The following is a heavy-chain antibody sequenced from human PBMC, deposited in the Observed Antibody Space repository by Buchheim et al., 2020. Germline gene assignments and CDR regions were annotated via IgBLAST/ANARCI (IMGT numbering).Heavy chain of an antibody. Sequence: QVQLVESGGGVVQPGRSLRLSCAASGFTFSSYGMHWVRQAPGKGLEWVAVIWYDGSSKYYADSVKGRFTISRDNSKNTLYLQMNSLRAEDTAVYYCARGYQLLYDDYYGTSAYGMDVWGQGTT. CDR3: ARGYQLLYDDYYGTSAYGMDV. D-gene: IGHD2-2*02. V-gene: IGHV3-33*01. J-gene: IGHJ6*02. CDR1: GFTFSSYG. CDR2: IWYDGSSK.